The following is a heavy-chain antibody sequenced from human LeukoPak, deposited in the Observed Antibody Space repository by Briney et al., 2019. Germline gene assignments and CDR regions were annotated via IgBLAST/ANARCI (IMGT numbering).Heavy chain of an antibody. J-gene: IGHJ4*02. V-gene: IGHV1-18*01. Sequence: ASVKVSCKASGYTFTSYGISWVRQAPGQGLEWMGWISAYNGNTNYAQRLQGRVTMTTDTSTSTAYMELRSLRSDDTAVYYYARDHRGYSYDDTFDYWGQGTLVTVSS. CDR1: GYTFTSYG. CDR2: ISAYNGNT. CDR3: ARDHRGYSYDDTFDY. D-gene: IGHD5-18*01.